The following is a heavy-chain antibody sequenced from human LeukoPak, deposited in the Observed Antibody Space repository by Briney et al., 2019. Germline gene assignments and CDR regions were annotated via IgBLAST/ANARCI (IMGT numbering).Heavy chain of an antibody. CDR3: ARHLYDFNKAFDI. Sequence: PSETLSLTCTVSGGSINSFYWSWIRQPPGKGLQWIGYIYYRGNTNYNPSLKSRVTILVDTSKNQFSLNLSSVTAADTAVYYCARHLYDFNKAFDIWGQGTMVTVSS. CDR1: GGSINSFY. V-gene: IGHV4-59*08. D-gene: IGHD5/OR15-5a*01. CDR2: IYYRGNT. J-gene: IGHJ3*02.